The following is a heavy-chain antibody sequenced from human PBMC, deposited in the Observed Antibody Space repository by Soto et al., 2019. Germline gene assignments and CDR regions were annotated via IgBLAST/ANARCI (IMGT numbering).Heavy chain of an antibody. Sequence: QVQLVQSGAEVKKPGASVKVSCKASGYTFTSYAMHWVRQAPGQRLEWMGWINAGNGNTKYSQKFQGRDTITRDTSASTAYMELSSLRSEDTAVYYCARERGIAVAGTGGYYFDYWGQGTLVTVSS. V-gene: IGHV1-3*01. CDR2: INAGNGNT. CDR1: GYTFTSYA. D-gene: IGHD6-19*01. J-gene: IGHJ4*02. CDR3: ARERGIAVAGTGGYYFDY.